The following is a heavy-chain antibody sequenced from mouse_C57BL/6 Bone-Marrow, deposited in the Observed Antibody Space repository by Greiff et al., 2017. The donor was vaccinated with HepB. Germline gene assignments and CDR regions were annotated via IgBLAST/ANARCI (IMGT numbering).Heavy chain of an antibody. Sequence: QVQLKESGAELVKPGASVKMSCKASGYTFTTYPIEWMKQNHGKSLEWIGNFHPYNDDTKYNEKFKGKATLTVEKSSSTVYLELSRLTSDDSAVYYCARSLYYYGNYWYFDVWGTGTTVTVSS. CDR1: GYTFTTYP. CDR3: ARSLYYYGNYWYFDV. J-gene: IGHJ1*03. V-gene: IGHV1-47*01. CDR2: FHPYNDDT. D-gene: IGHD1-1*01.